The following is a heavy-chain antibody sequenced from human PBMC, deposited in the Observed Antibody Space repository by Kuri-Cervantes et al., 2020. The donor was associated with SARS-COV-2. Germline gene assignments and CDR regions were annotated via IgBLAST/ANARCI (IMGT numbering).Heavy chain of an antibody. CDR2: ISSGSEYI. CDR3: ARFETGVSTTGTEN. CDR1: GFTFSAYS. Sequence: GESLKISCAASGFTFSAYSMNWVRQAPGKGLEWVSSISSGSEYISYADSAKGRFTISRDNAKNSLFLQMNSLRADDTAIYYCARFETGVSTTGTENWGQGTLVTVSS. D-gene: IGHD2-8*02. V-gene: IGHV3-21*01. J-gene: IGHJ4*02.